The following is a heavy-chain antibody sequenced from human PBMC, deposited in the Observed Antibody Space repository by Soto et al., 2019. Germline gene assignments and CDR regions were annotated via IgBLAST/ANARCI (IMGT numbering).Heavy chain of an antibody. CDR3: ASSYLRRGWRIGAAGTFTYYGMDV. V-gene: IGHV5-51*01. Sequence: GESLKISCKGSGYSFTSYWIGWVRQMPGKGLEWMGIIYPGDSDTRYSPSFQGQVTISADKSISTAYLQWSSLKASDTAMYYCASSYLRRGWRIGAAGTFTYYGMDVWGQGTTVTVSS. D-gene: IGHD6-13*01. CDR2: IYPGDSDT. CDR1: GYSFTSYW. J-gene: IGHJ6*02.